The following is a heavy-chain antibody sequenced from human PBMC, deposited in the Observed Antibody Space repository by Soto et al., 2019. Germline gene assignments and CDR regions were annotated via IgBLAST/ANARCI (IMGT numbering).Heavy chain of an antibody. CDR2: ISHDGSNK. Sequence: SCKASGYTFTGYTMHWVRQAPGKGLEWVAAISHDGSNKYYGDSVKGRFTISRDNSKNTLSVQMSNLKSEDTAVYYCARDRLRLGELSLLGYFDYWGQGTLVTVSS. J-gene: IGHJ4*02. D-gene: IGHD3-16*02. V-gene: IGHV3-30-3*01. CDR3: ARDRLRLGELSLLGYFDY. CDR1: GYTFTGYT.